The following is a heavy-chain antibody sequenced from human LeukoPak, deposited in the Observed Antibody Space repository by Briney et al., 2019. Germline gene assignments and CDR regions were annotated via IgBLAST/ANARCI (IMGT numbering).Heavy chain of an antibody. CDR3: ARDYCANGVCPFFYYYYYMDV. Sequence: GGSLRLSCAASGFTFSSYAMSWVRQAPGKGLEWVSSISSSSNYIYYADSLKGRFTISRDNAKNSLFLQMNSLRAEDTALYYCARDYCANGVCPFFYYYYYMDVWGKGTTVTVSS. D-gene: IGHD2-8*01. J-gene: IGHJ6*03. V-gene: IGHV3-21*01. CDR2: ISSSSNYI. CDR1: GFTFSSYA.